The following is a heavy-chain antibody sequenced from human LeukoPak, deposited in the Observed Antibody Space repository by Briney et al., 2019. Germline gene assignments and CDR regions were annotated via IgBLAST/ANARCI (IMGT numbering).Heavy chain of an antibody. CDR1: GFTVSSNY. CDR3: ARGPRHTVVPFDY. CDR2: IYSGGST. D-gene: IGHD2-2*01. J-gene: IGHJ4*02. V-gene: IGHV3-53*01. Sequence: GGSLRLSCAASGFTVSSNYMSWVRQAPGKGLEWVSVIYSGGSTYYADSVKGRFTISRDNSKNTLYLQMNSLRAEDTAVYYCARGPRHTVVPFDYWGQGTLVTVSS.